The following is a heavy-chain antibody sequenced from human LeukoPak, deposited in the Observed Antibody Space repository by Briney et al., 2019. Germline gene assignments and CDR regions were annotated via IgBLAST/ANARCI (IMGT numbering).Heavy chain of an antibody. Sequence: GASVKVSCKASGYTFTCYYMHWVRQAPGQGLEWMGRINPNSGGTNYEQKFQGRVTMTRDTSISTAYMELSRLRSDDTAVYYCARDTQLYSVDYWGQGTLVTVSS. V-gene: IGHV1-2*06. J-gene: IGHJ4*02. CDR1: GYTFTCYY. CDR3: ARDTQLYSVDY. CDR2: INPNSGGT. D-gene: IGHD2-2*01.